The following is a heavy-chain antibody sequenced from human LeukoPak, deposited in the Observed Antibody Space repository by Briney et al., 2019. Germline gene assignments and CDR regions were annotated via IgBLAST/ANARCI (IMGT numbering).Heavy chain of an antibody. Sequence: PGGSLRLSCAASGFTFDDYAMNWVRQAPGKGLEWVSLISWDGGSTYYADSVKGRFTISRDNSKNSLYLQMKSLRAEDTALYYCAKAERDDYYYYYMDVWGKGTTVTVSS. V-gene: IGHV3-43D*03. J-gene: IGHJ6*03. CDR2: ISWDGGST. CDR3: AKAERDDYYYYYMDV. D-gene: IGHD5-24*01. CDR1: GFTFDDYA.